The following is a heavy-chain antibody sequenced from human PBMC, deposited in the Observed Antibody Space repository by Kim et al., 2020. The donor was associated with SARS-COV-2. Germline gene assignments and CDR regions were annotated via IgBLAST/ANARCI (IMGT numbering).Heavy chain of an antibody. V-gene: IGHV3-48*03. CDR3: ARDFGLKWLVMISGYGMDV. J-gene: IGHJ6*02. Sequence: GGSLRLSCAASGFTFSRYEMNWVRQAPGKGLEWVSYISSSGSTIYYADSVKGRFTISRDNAKNSLYLQMNSLRAEDTAVYYCARDFGLKWLVMISGYGMDVWGQGTTVTVSS. CDR2: ISSSGSTI. D-gene: IGHD6-19*01. CDR1: GFTFSRYE.